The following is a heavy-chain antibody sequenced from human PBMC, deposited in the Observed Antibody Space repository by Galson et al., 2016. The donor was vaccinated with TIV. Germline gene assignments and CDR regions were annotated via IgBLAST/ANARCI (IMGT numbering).Heavy chain of an antibody. CDR2: IHPKTGAA. CDR3: ARSDSYYKYALDV. Sequence: SVKVSCKASGYSFTGYFMHWVRQAPGQGLEWMGWIHPKTGAATYAQEFQGSITMTRDTSASTVYMDLNRLQSDDTAVYYCARSDSYYKYALDVWGQGTTVTVSS. V-gene: IGHV1-2*02. D-gene: IGHD3-10*01. CDR1: GYSFTGYF. J-gene: IGHJ3*01.